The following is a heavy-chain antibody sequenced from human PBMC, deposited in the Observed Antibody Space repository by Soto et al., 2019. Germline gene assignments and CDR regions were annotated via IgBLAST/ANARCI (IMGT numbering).Heavy chain of an antibody. CDR1: GCSISSYY. CDR3: ARGPRGYVYYHGMDV. D-gene: IGHD3-16*01. CDR2: IDTSGTT. Sequence: XEPLSLTCTVSGCSISSYYCSWIRQAAGKGLEWIGRIDTSGTTNYNPSLRSRVTMSVDASKNQFSLNLSSVTAADTAVYFCARGPRGYVYYHGMDVWGQGTTVTVSS. V-gene: IGHV4-4*07. J-gene: IGHJ6*02.